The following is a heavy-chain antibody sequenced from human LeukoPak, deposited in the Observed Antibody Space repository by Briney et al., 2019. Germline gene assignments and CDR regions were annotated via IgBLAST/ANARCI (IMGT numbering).Heavy chain of an antibody. V-gene: IGHV3-30*19. J-gene: IGHJ4*02. CDR2: ISFDGSDK. CDR3: ARAQLEYCSNTSCYVFDS. CDR1: GFTFSSYG. Sequence: PGRSLRLSCAASGFTFSSYGMHWVRQAPGKGLEWVAVISFDGSDKYYADSVKGRFTISTDISKNTLYLEMNSLRADDTAMYYCARAQLEYCSNTSCYVFDSWGQGTLVTVSS. D-gene: IGHD2-2*01.